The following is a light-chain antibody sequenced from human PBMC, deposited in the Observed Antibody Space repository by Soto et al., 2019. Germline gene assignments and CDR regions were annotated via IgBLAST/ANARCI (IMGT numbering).Light chain of an antibody. CDR3: QQYGSSPMYT. CDR2: GAS. Sequence: EIVLTQSPGTLSLSPGERATLSCRASQSVSSSYFAWYQQKPGQAPRLLIYGASGRATGIPDRFSGSGSGTDFTLTISRLEPEDCAVYYCQQYGSSPMYTFGQGTKLEIK. J-gene: IGKJ2*01. V-gene: IGKV3-20*01. CDR1: QSVSSSY.